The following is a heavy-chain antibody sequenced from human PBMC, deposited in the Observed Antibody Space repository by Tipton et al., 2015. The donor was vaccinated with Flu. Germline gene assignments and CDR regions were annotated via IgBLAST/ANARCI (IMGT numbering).Heavy chain of an antibody. J-gene: IGHJ4*02. Sequence: LSLTCTVSGGSIISGSHYWSWIRQPAGKGLEWIGRIYTSVRTDYNPSLKSRITISVDTSNNLFSLNLRSVSAADMAVYYCARAGGSNSWYVYWGQGTLVTVSS. CDR2: IYTSVRT. CDR1: GGSIISGSHY. D-gene: IGHD6-13*01. V-gene: IGHV4-61*02. CDR3: ARAGGSNSWYVY.